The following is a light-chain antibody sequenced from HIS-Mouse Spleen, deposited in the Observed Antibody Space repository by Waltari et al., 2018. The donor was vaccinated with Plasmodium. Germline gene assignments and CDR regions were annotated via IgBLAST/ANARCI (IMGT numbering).Light chain of an antibody. CDR3: SSYTSSSTLYYV. CDR2: DVS. Sequence: QSALTQPASVSGSPGQSITISCTGTSSDVGGYNYVSWYQQHPGKAPKLMIYDVSNRPSGVSNRVSGSKSGNTASLTISGLQAEDEADYYCSSYTSSSTLYYVFGTGTKVTVL. V-gene: IGLV2-14*03. J-gene: IGLJ1*01. CDR1: SSDVGGYNY.